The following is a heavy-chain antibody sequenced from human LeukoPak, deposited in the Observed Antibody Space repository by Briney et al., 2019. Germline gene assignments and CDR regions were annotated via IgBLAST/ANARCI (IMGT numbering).Heavy chain of an antibody. D-gene: IGHD3-10*01. Sequence: SETLSLTCTVSGDSISSSNYYWGWIRQPPGKGLEWIGSIYYSGSTYYNPSLKSRVTISVDTSKNQFSLKLSSVIAADTAVYYCARAVRDRGVILPWFDPWGQGTLVTVSS. CDR1: GDSISSSNYY. J-gene: IGHJ5*02. CDR3: ARAVRDRGVILPWFDP. CDR2: IYYSGST. V-gene: IGHV4-39*07.